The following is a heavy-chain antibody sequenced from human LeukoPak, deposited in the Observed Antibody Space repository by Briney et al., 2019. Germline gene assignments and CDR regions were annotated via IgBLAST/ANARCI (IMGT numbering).Heavy chain of an antibody. CDR1: GYSFTSYW. Sequence: GESLKISCKGSGYSFTSYWIGWVRPMPGKGLEWMGIIYPGDSDTRYSPSFQGQVTISADKSISTAYLQLSSLKASDTAMYYCARRKRRYDFWSGYYPFDYWGQGTLVTVSS. CDR3: ARRKRRYDFWSGYYPFDY. CDR2: IYPGDSDT. J-gene: IGHJ4*02. V-gene: IGHV5-51*01. D-gene: IGHD3-3*01.